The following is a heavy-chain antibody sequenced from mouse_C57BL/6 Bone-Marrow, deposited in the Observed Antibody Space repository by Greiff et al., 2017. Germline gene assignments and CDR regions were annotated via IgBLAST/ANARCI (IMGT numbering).Heavy chain of an antibody. CDR2: IDPSDSYT. V-gene: IGHV1-59*01. CDR3: TGWGYCGSSDWFAY. D-gene: IGHD1-1*01. CDR1: GYTFTSYW. Sequence: VQLQQPGAELVRPGTSVKLSCKASGYTFTSYWMHWVKQRPGQGLEWIGVIDPSDSYTNYNQKFKGKATLTVDTSSSTAYMQVSSLTAEDSAVYCGTGWGYCGSSDWFAYWGQGTLVTVSA. J-gene: IGHJ3*01.